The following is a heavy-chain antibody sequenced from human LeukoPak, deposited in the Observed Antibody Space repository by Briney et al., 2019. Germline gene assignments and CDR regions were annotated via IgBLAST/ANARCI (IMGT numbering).Heavy chain of an antibody. D-gene: IGHD6-13*01. J-gene: IGHJ6*02. CDR2: ISAYNGNT. CDR1: GYTFTSYG. CDR3: ARRIAAAGTAAAGTGMDV. V-gene: IGHV1-18*01. Sequence: ASVKVSCKASGYTFTSYGISWVRQAPGQGLEWMGWISAYNGNTNYAQKLQGRVTMTTDTSTSTAYMELRSLRSDDTAVYYCARRIAAAGTAAAGTGMDVWGQGTTVTVSS.